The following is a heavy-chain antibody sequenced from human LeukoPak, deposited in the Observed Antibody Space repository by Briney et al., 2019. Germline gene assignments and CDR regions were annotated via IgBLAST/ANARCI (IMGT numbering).Heavy chain of an antibody. D-gene: IGHD3-9*01. CDR1: GGSISSYY. V-gene: IGHV4-59*12. CDR2: IYYTGKT. Sequence: PSETLSLTCTVSGGSISSYYWTWIRQPPGKGLEWIGYIYYTGKTNYNPSLKSRVTISIDTSRNQFSLKVTSVTAADTAVYYCARGRYYDILTGYSYWGQGTLVTVSS. CDR3: ARGRYYDILTGYSY. J-gene: IGHJ4*02.